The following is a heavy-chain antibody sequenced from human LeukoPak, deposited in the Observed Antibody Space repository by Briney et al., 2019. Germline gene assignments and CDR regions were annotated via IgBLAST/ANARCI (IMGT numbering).Heavy chain of an antibody. V-gene: IGHV4-34*01. Sequence: SETLSLTCAVYGGSFSGYYWSWIRQPPGKGLEWIGEINHSGSTNYNPSLKSRVTISVDTSKNQFSLRLSSVTAADTAVYYCARDRRITMVRGVIKWFDPWGQGTLVTVSS. J-gene: IGHJ5*02. D-gene: IGHD3-10*01. CDR3: ARDRRITMVRGVIKWFDP. CDR1: GGSFSGYY. CDR2: INHSGST.